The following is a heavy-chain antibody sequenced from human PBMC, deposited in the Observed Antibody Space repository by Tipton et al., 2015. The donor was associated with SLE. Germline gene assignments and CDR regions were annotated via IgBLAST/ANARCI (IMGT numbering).Heavy chain of an antibody. CDR3: GRQHSGRGSDS. V-gene: IGHV4-31*03. J-gene: IGHJ4*02. CDR2: IHHSGRT. Sequence: TLSLTCTVSGDSITDSGYSWNWVRQHPGAGLEWIGYIHHSGRTHYNPSLRSRVTISRDTSKNQFSLNVNSVTAADTAGYYCGRQHSGRGSDSWGQGTLVTVSS. D-gene: IGHD3-10*01. CDR1: GDSITDSGYS.